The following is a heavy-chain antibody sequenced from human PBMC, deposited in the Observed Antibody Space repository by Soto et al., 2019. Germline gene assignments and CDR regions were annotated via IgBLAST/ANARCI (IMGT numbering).Heavy chain of an antibody. V-gene: IGHV2-5*02. CDR1: GFSLSTSGVG. Sequence: QITLKESGPTLVKPTQTLTLTCTFSGFSLSTSGVGVGWIRQPPGKALEWLALIYWDDDKRYSPSLKSRLTNTKDTSKNQVVLTMTNMDPVDTATYYCAHSRIAADAGWFDPWGQGTLVTVSS. J-gene: IGHJ5*02. CDR2: IYWDDDK. D-gene: IGHD6-13*01. CDR3: AHSRIAADAGWFDP.